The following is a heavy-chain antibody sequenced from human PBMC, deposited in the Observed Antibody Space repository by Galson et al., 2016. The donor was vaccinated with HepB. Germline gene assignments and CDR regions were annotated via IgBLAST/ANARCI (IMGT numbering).Heavy chain of an antibody. CDR1: GGSISSGGYY. Sequence: TLSLTCTVSGGSISSGGYYWSWIRQHPGKGLEWIGYIYYSGNTYYNPSLKSRFIISVDTSKNQFSLRLSSVTAADTAVYSCARSEGNWFDPWGQGTLVTVSS. V-gene: IGHV4-31*03. CDR2: IYYSGNT. CDR3: ARSEGNWFDP. J-gene: IGHJ5*02.